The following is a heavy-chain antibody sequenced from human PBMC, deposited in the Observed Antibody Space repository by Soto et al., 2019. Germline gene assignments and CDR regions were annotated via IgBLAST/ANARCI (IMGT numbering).Heavy chain of an antibody. CDR1: GYTFTSYG. V-gene: IGHV1-18*01. D-gene: IGHD3-22*01. J-gene: IGHJ4*02. CDR2: ISAYNGNT. Sequence: ASVKVSCKASGYTFTSYGISWVRQAPGQGLEWMGWISAYNGNTNYAQKLQGRVTMTTDTSTSTAYMELRSLRSDDTAVYYCARDSLDDSSGYYYLVRSDFDYWGQGTLVTVSS. CDR3: ARDSLDDSSGYYYLVRSDFDY.